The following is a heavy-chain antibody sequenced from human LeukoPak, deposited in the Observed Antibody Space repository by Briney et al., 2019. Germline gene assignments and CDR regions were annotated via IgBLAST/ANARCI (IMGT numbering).Heavy chain of an antibody. CDR2: IYYSGST. J-gene: IGHJ6*02. CDR3: ARDQKYYYGSGSYGMDV. V-gene: IGHV4-59*01. D-gene: IGHD3-10*01. CDR1: GGSFSGYY. Sequence: SETLSLTCAVYGGSFSGYYWSWIRQPPGKGLEWIGYIYYSGSTNYNPSLKSRVTISVDTSKNQFSLKLSSVTAADTAVYYCARDQKYYYGSGSYGMDVWGQGTTVTVSS.